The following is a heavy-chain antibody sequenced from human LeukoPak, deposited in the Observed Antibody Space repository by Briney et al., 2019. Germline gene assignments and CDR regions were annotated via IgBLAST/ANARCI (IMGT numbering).Heavy chain of an antibody. J-gene: IGHJ5*02. CDR2: ISAYNGNT. CDR1: GYTFISYG. Sequence: GASVKVSCKASGYTFISYGISWVRQAPGQGLEWMGWISAYNGNTNYAQKLQGRVTMTTDTSTSTAYMELRSLRSDDTAVYYCARDQPQDLTSQYQLLGWFDPWGHGTLVTVSS. D-gene: IGHD2-2*01. V-gene: IGHV1-18*01. CDR3: ARDQPQDLTSQYQLLGWFDP.